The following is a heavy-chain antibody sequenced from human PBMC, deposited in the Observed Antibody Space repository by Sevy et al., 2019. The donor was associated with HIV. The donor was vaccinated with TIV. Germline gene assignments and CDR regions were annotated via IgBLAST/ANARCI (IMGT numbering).Heavy chain of an antibody. CDR2: ISSSSSYI. V-gene: IGHV3-21*01. CDR3: ARDETAATAIFDY. D-gene: IGHD2-21*02. Sequence: GGSLRLSCAASGFTFSSYSMNWVRQAPGKGLEWVSSISSSSSYIYYADSVKGRFTISRDNAKNSLYLQMNSLRAEDTAVYYCARDETAATAIFDYRGQGTLVTVSS. J-gene: IGHJ4*02. CDR1: GFTFSSYS.